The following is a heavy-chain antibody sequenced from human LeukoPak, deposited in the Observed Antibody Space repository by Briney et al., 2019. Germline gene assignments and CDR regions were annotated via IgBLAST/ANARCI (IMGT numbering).Heavy chain of an antibody. CDR1: GFTFDDYA. D-gene: IGHD3-10*01. V-gene: IGHV3-9*01. CDR2: ISWNSGSI. CDR3: ARGPNGSGSPYYFDY. Sequence: GGSLRLSCAASGFTFDDYAMHWVRQAPGKGLEWVSGISWNSGSIGYADSVKGRFTISRDNSKNTLYLQMNSLRAEDTAVYYCARGPNGSGSPYYFDYWGQGTLVTVSS. J-gene: IGHJ4*02.